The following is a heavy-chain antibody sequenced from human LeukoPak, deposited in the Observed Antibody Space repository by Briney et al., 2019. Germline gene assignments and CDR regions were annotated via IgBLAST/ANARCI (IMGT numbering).Heavy chain of an antibody. CDR1: GGSISSGGYY. V-gene: IGHV4-31*03. D-gene: IGHD4-11*01. CDR3: ARVTNANFDY. Sequence: KTSETLSLTCTVSGGSISSGGYYWSWIRQHPGKGQEWIGYIYYSGSTYYNPSLKSRVTISVDTSKNQFSLKLSSVTAADTAVYYCARVTNANFDYWGQGTLVTVSS. J-gene: IGHJ4*02. CDR2: IYYSGST.